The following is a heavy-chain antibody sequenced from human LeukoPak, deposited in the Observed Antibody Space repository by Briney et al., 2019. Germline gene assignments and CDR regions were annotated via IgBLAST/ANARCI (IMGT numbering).Heavy chain of an antibody. J-gene: IGHJ6*02. Sequence: SETLSLTCAVYGGSFSGYYWSWIRQPPGKGLEWIGEINHSGSTNYNPSLKSQVTISVDTSKNQFSLKLSSVTAADTAVYYCARGQSRNTEGNRRWRYYYGMDVWGQGTTVTVSS. CDR3: ARGQSRNTEGNRRWRYYYGMDV. CDR1: GGSFSGYY. CDR2: INHSGST. D-gene: IGHD1-14*01. V-gene: IGHV4-34*01.